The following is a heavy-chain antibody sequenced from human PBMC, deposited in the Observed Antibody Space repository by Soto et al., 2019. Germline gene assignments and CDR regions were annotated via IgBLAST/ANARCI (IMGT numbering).Heavy chain of an antibody. CDR2: VYNSGST. J-gene: IGHJ5*02. Sequence: PSETLSLTCTVSGGSITSYNWNWLRQPPGKALEWIGYVYNSGSTNYNPSLKSRVNISVDTSKNQFSLKVNSVTAADTAVYYCARRAVVAVTGSLDNWLDPWGQGILVTVS. D-gene: IGHD2-21*01. CDR1: GGSITSYN. CDR3: ARRAVVAVTGSLDNWLDP. V-gene: IGHV4-59*01.